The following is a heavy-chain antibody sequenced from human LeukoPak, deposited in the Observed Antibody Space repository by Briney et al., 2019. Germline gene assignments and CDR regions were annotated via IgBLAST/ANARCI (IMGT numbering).Heavy chain of an antibody. J-gene: IGHJ5*02. CDR1: GFTFSNAW. D-gene: IGHD5-12*01. Sequence: GGSLRLPCAASGFTFSNAWMSWVRQAPGKGLEWVSVIYSGGSTYYADSVKGRFTISRDNSKNTLYLQMNSLRAEDTAVYYCARDRRSGLDPWGQGTLVTVSS. CDR2: IYSGGST. CDR3: ARDRRSGLDP. V-gene: IGHV3-66*01.